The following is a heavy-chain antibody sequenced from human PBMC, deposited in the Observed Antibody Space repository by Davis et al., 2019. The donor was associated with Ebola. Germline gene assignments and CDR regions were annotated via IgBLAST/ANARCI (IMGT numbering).Heavy chain of an antibody. CDR1: GGSINSYY. J-gene: IGHJ3*02. D-gene: IGHD2-2*01. Sequence: PSETLSLTCTVSGGSINSYYWSWIRQPAGKGLEWVGRIYSSGSTNYNPSLKSRVTMSVDTSKNQFSLKLSSVTAADTAVYYCASKTLPDDAFDIWGQGTMVTVSS. V-gene: IGHV4-4*07. CDR2: IYSSGST. CDR3: ASKTLPDDAFDI.